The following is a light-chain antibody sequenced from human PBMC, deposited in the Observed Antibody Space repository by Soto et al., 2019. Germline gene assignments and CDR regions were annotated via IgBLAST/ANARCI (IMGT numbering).Light chain of an antibody. Sequence: SYELTQAPSVSVAPGKTARITCGGNNIGSKSVHWYQQKSGQAPVLVIFYDSDRPSGIPERFSGSNSGNTATLIINRVEAGDEADYYCQVWVSSRNHVIFGGGTKLTVL. CDR3: QVWVSSRNHVI. CDR2: YDS. CDR1: NIGSKS. J-gene: IGLJ2*01. V-gene: IGLV3-21*04.